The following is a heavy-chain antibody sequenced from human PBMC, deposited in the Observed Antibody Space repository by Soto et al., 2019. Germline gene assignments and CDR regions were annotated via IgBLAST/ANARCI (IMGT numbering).Heavy chain of an antibody. V-gene: IGHV4-59*08. Sequence: QVQLQESGPGLVKPSETLSLTCTVSGGSISNYYWSWIRQPPGKGLQWIGYIFSSGSTNYNPSLTSRVTISVDTSKHQFPLNLSSVTAADTAVYDCARQRRDFDYWGQGSLVTVSS. CDR1: GGSISNYY. J-gene: IGHJ4*02. CDR2: IFSSGST. CDR3: ARQRRDFDY.